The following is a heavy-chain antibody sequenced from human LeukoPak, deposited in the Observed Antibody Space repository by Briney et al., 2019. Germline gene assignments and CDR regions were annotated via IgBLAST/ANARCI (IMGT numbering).Heavy chain of an antibody. CDR2: ISSSSSYI. D-gene: IGHD2-15*01. CDR1: GFSLSSYS. CDR3: ARAPHPYCSGGDCIYFDY. J-gene: IGHJ4*02. V-gene: IGHV3-21*01. Sequence: GGSLRLSCAASGFSLSSYSMNWVRQAPGKGLEWVSSISSSSSYIYYADSVKGRFTLSRDNAKKSLHLQMNSLRAEDTAVYYCARAPHPYCSGGDCIYFDYWGQGTLVTVSS.